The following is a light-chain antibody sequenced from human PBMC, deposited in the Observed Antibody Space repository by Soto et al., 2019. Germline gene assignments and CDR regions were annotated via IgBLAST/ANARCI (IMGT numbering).Light chain of an antibody. CDR1: QSISSY. Sequence: DIQMTQSPSSLSASVGDRVSITCRASQSISSYLNWYQHKPGQAPKLLIYGTSSLQSGVPSRFSGSGSGTEFTLTISSLQPEDFATYHCQQGYSAPPTFGQGTKLEIK. CDR3: QQGYSAPPT. J-gene: IGKJ2*01. V-gene: IGKV1-39*01. CDR2: GTS.